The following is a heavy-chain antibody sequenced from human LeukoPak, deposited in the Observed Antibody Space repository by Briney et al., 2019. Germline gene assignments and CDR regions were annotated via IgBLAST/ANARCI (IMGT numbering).Heavy chain of an antibody. Sequence: PGGSLRLSCAASGFTFSSYEMNWVRQAPGKGLEWVSYISSSVSTIYYADFVKGRFTISRDNAKNSLYRQMNSLRAEDTAVYYCARDAYYYDSGNKGAFDIWGQGTMVTVSS. CDR3: ARDAYYYDSGNKGAFDI. D-gene: IGHD3-22*01. CDR1: GFTFSSYE. CDR2: ISSSVSTI. V-gene: IGHV3-48*03. J-gene: IGHJ3*02.